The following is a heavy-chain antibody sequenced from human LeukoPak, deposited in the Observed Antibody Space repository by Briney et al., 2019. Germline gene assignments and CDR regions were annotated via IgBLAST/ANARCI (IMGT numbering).Heavy chain of an antibody. D-gene: IGHD1-26*01. CDR2: INHSGST. J-gene: IGHJ4*02. CDR3: ARHLRGRYSGNYDY. V-gene: IGHV4-39*01. CDR1: GGSISTSNYY. Sequence: PSETLSLTCTVSGGSISTSNYYWGWLRQPPGKGLEWIGEINHSGSTNYNPSLKSRVTISVDTSKNQFSLKLSSVTAADTAVYYCARHLRGRYSGNYDYWGQGTLVTVSS.